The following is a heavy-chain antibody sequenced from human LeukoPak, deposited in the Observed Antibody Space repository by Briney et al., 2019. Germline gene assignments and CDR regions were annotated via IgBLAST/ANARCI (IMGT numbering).Heavy chain of an antibody. CDR2: IRYDGSNK. CDR3: AKSGHGGLVVVAATWVPYYFDY. D-gene: IGHD2-15*01. V-gene: IGHV3-30*02. Sequence: PGGSLRLSCAASGFTFSSYGMHWVRQAPGKGLEWVAFIRYDGSNKYYADSVKGRFTISRDNSKNTLYLQMNSLRAEDTAVYYCAKSGHGGLVVVAATWVPYYFDYWGQGTLVTVSS. J-gene: IGHJ4*02. CDR1: GFTFSSYG.